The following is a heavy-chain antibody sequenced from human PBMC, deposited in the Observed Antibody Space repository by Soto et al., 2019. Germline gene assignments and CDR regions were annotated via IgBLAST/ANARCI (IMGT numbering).Heavy chain of an antibody. D-gene: IGHD5-12*01. Sequence: SETLSLTCTVSGGSISSYYWSWIRQPPGKGLEWIGYIYYSGSTNYNPSLKSRVTISVDTSKNQFSLKLSSVTAADTAVYYCARRSSDYYFDYWGQGTLVTVSS. CDR1: GGSISSYY. V-gene: IGHV4-59*08. J-gene: IGHJ4*02. CDR2: IYYSGST. CDR3: ARRSSDYYFDY.